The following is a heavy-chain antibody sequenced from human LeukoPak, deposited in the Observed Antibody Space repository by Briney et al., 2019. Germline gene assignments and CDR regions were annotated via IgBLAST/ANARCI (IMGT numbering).Heavy chain of an antibody. CDR2: ISAYNGNT. V-gene: IGHV1-18*01. Sequence: GASVKVSCKASGYTFTSYGISWVRQAPGQGLEWKGWISAYNGNTNYAQKLQGRVTMTTDTSTSTAYMELRSLRSDDTAVYYCARDYLPSPKNVLRYFDWLRGYYYYYYMDVWGKGTTVTISS. D-gene: IGHD3-9*01. J-gene: IGHJ6*03. CDR1: GYTFTSYG. CDR3: ARDYLPSPKNVLRYFDWLRGYYYYYYMDV.